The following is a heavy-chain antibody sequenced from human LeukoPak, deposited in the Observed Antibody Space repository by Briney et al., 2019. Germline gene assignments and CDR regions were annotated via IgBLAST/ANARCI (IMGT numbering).Heavy chain of an antibody. CDR1: GGSISSGSYY. CDR3: ASGYSLFDP. CDR2: IYTSGST. Sequence: SLTLSLTCTVSGGSISSGSYYWSWIRQPAGKGLEWIGRIYTSGSTNYNPSLKSRVTISVDTSKNQFSLKLSSVTAADTAVYYCASGYSLFDPWGQGTLVTVSS. J-gene: IGHJ5*02. D-gene: IGHD5-18*01. V-gene: IGHV4-61*02.